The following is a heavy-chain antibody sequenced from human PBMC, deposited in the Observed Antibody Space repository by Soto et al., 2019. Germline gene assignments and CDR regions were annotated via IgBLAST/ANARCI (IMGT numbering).Heavy chain of an antibody. CDR1: GFTFSSYA. J-gene: IGHJ6*02. V-gene: IGHV3-33*01. CDR3: ARDRKPFPRYGMDV. CDR2: IWYDGSNK. Sequence: QPGGSLRLSCAASGFTFSSYAMHWVRQAPGKGLEWVAVIWYDGSNKYYADSVKGRFTISRDNSKNTLYLQMNSLRVEDTAVYYCARDRKPFPRYGMDVWGQGTTVTVSS.